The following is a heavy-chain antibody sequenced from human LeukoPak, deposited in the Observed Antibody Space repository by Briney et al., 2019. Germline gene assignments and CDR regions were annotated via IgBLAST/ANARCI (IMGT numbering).Heavy chain of an antibody. CDR1: GGTFSGYY. D-gene: IGHD2-2*01. Sequence: SSQTLSLTCAVYGGTFSGYYWSWIRQPPGKGLEWIGEINHSGSTNYNPSLKSRVTISVDTSKNQFSLKLSSVTAADTAVYYCARGGDIVVVPAADWFDPWGQGTLVTVSS. CDR3: ARGGDIVVVPAADWFDP. CDR2: INHSGST. V-gene: IGHV4-34*01. J-gene: IGHJ5*02.